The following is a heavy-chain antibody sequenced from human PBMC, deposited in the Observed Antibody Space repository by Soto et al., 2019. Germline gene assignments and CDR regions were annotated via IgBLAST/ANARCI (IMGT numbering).Heavy chain of an antibody. V-gene: IGHV1-2*02. J-gene: IGHJ3*02. CDR2: INPNSVIT. CDR3: ARESDAFDI. Sequence: QVQLVQSGAEVQKPGASVKVSCRASGYAFTGYYLHWVRQAPGQGFEWMGWINPNSVITNYAQKFKGRVTMTWDTSISTAYLALTSLSSDDTAVYYCARESDAFDIWGQGTMVTVSS. CDR1: GYAFTGYY.